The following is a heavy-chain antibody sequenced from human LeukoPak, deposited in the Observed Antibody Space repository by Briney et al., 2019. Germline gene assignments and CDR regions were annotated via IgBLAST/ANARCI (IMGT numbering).Heavy chain of an antibody. CDR2: ISSSSSTI. J-gene: IGHJ4*02. V-gene: IGHV3-48*01. CDR1: GFTFSSYS. CDR3: ARDSRSSGYYSFHY. Sequence: AGGSLRLSCAASGFTFSSYSMNWVRQAPGKGLEWVSYISSSSSTIYYADSVKGRFTISRDNAKNSLYLQMNSLRAEDTAVYYCARDSRSSGYYSFHYWGQGTLVTVSS. D-gene: IGHD3-22*01.